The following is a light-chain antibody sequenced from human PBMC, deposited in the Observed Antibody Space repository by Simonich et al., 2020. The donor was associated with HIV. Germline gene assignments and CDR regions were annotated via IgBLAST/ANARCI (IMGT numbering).Light chain of an antibody. CDR3: QTWGSGIQV. CDR2: DVS. V-gene: IGLV2-14*03. CDR1: SIDIGGYNY. J-gene: IGLJ3*02. Sequence: HSALTQPASVSGSPGQSITISCTGSSIDIGGYNYVSWYQHPPGKAPKLMIYDVSKRPSGVSNRFSGSSSGAERYLTISSLQSEDEADYYCQTWGSGIQVFGGGTKLTVL.